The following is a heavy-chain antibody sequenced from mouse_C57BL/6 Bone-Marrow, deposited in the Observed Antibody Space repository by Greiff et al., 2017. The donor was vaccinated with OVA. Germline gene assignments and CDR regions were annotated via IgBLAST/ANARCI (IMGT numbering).Heavy chain of an antibody. CDR2: ISYDGSN. V-gene: IGHV3-6*01. Sequence: DVQLVESGPGLVKPSQSLSLTCSVTGYSITSGYYWNWIRQFPGNKLEWMGYISYDGSNNYNPSLKNRISITRDTSKNQFFLKLNSVTTADTATYYCAIYYYGSSYWYFDVWGTGTTVTVSS. D-gene: IGHD1-1*01. J-gene: IGHJ1*03. CDR3: AIYYYGSSYWYFDV. CDR1: GYSITSGYY.